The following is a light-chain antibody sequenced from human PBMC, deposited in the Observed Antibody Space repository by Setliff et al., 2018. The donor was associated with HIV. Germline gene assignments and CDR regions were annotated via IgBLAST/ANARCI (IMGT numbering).Light chain of an antibody. Sequence: EIVMTQSPATLSVSPGETATLSCRASQSVNTNLAWYQQKPGQAPRLLIYDTSIRATGIPARISGSGSGTDSTLTISSLQSDDFAVYYCQQYANWPPTWTFGQGTKVDIK. CDR2: DTS. CDR3: QQYANWPPTWT. V-gene: IGKV3-15*01. J-gene: IGKJ1*01. CDR1: QSVNTN.